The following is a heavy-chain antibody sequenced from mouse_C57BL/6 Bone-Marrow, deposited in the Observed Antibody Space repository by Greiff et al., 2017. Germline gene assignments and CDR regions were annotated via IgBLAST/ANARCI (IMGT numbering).Heavy chain of an antibody. CDR2: ISSGGSYT. V-gene: IGHV5-6*01. J-gene: IGHJ4*01. D-gene: IGHD1-1*01. CDR1: GFPFSSYG. Sequence: VQLKESGGDLVKPGGSLKLSCAASGFPFSSYGMSWVRQTPDKRLEWVATISSGGSYTYYPDSVKGRFTISRDTAKNTLYLQMSSLMSEDTAMYYCARRGTTVVATPYAMDYWGQGTSVTVSS. CDR3: ARRGTTVVATPYAMDY.